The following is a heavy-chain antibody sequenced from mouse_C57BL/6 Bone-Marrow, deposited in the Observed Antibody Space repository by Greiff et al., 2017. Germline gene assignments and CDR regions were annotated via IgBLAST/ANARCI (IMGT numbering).Heavy chain of an antibody. V-gene: IGHV1-63*01. D-gene: IGHD1-1*01. CDR1: GYTFTNYW. CDR3: ARDYGSSTSGVACWYFDV. Sequence: QVHVKQSGAELVRPGTSVKMSCKASGYTFTNYWIGWAKQRPGHGLEWIGDIYPGGGYTNYNEKFKGKATLTADKSSSPAYMQFSSLTSESSAIYYCARDYGSSTSGVACWYFDVWGTGTTVTVSS. J-gene: IGHJ1*03. CDR2: IYPGGGYT.